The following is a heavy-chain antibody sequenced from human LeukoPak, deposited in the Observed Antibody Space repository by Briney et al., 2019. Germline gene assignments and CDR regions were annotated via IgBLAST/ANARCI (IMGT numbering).Heavy chain of an antibody. CDR2: INSGGSST. Sequence: GGSLRLSCAASGFTFSSYWMHWVREAPGKGLVWVSRINSGGSSTSYADSVKGRFTISRDNAKNTLYLQMNSLRAEDTAVYYCARDRILAAARFGAFDTWGQGTMVTVSS. D-gene: IGHD6-13*01. CDR1: GFTFSSYW. V-gene: IGHV3-74*01. J-gene: IGHJ3*02. CDR3: ARDRILAAARFGAFDT.